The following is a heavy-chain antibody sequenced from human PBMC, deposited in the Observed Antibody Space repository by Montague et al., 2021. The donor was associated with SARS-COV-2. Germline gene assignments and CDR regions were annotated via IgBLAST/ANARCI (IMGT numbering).Heavy chain of an antibody. CDR3: ARNMAD. V-gene: IGHV4-4*09. J-gene: IGHJ4*02. CDR2: MYETGNM. D-gene: IGHD2/OR15-2a*01. CDR1: SGSLSNYY. Sequence: SETLSLTCTVSSGSLSNYYWSWIRQSPDTGLEWIGYMYETGNMIYNPTLRSRVSISADTSKSQFSLRLTSVTAADSARYYCARNMADWGQGVLVTV.